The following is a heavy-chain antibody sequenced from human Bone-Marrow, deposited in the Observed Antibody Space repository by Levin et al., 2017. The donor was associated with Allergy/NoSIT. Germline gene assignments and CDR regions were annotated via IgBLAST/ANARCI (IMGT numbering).Heavy chain of an antibody. CDR1: GGSISSGGYY. Sequence: PSETLSLTCTVSGGSISSGGYYWSWIRQHPGKGLEWIGYIYYSGSTYYNPSLKSRVTISVDTSKNQFSLKLSSVTAADTAVYYCAREVSGSYYNPFDYWGQGTLVTVSS. CDR2: IYYSGST. D-gene: IGHD3-10*01. V-gene: IGHV4-31*03. CDR3: AREVSGSYYNPFDY. J-gene: IGHJ4*02.